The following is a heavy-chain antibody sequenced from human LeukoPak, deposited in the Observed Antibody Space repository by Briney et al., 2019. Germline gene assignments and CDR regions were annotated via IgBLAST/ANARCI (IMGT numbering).Heavy chain of an antibody. CDR1: GFAVSSNY. CDR3: ARDNSSSWDYMDV. Sequence: PGGSLRLSCPASGFAVSSNYMSWVRQAPGKGLEWVAVISYDGSNKYYADSVKGRFTISRDNSKNTLYLQMNSLRAEDTAVYYCARDNSSSWDYMDVWGKGTTVTVSS. D-gene: IGHD6-13*01. V-gene: IGHV3-30*03. CDR2: ISYDGSNK. J-gene: IGHJ6*03.